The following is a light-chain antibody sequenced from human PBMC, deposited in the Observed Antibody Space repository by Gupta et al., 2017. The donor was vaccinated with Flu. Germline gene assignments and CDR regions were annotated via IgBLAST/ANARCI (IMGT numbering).Light chain of an antibody. J-gene: IGKJ3*01. V-gene: IGKV1-33*01. CDR3: QQYDNVLFT. CDR1: HDIGHY. CDR2: DAS. Sequence: DIQMTQSPSSLSASVGDRVTITCQASHDIGHYLNWYQQKPGKAPKLLIYDASTLEAGVPSRFSGSGSGTDFTFTITSLQPEDFATYYCQQYDNVLFTFGPGTKVDIK.